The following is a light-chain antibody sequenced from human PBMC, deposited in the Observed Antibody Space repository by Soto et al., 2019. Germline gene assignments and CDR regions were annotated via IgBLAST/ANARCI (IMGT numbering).Light chain of an antibody. Sequence: DIQMTQSPSSLSASVGDRVTITCRASQSISSYLNWYQQKPGKAPKLLIYAASSLQSGVPSRFSGSGSGTVFTLTISTLQPKDFPTNYCHKSYSTPSITFGQGTRLEIK. V-gene: IGKV1-39*01. CDR2: AAS. CDR1: QSISSY. CDR3: HKSYSTPSIT. J-gene: IGKJ5*01.